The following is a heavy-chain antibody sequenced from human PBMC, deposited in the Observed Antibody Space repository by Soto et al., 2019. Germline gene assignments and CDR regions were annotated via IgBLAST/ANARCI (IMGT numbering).Heavy chain of an antibody. CDR1: GFTVSSNY. V-gene: IGHV3-66*01. CDR2: IYSGGST. J-gene: IGHJ6*03. CDR3: ARDGSSHLSLDNYMDV. D-gene: IGHD6-6*01. Sequence: GGSLRLSCAASGFTVSSNYMSWVRQAPGKGLEWVSVIYSGGSTYYADSVKGRFTISRDNSKNTLYLQMNSLRAEDTAVYYCARDGSSHLSLDNYMDVWGKGTTVTVSS.